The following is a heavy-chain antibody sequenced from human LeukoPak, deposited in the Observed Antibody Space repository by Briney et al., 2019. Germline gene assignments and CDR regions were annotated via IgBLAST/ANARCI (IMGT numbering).Heavy chain of an antibody. CDR2: TRNKANSYTT. D-gene: IGHD5-18*01. J-gene: IGHJ4*02. CDR3: ARALGYSYGH. CDR1: GFTFSDHY. Sequence: GGSLRLSCAASGFTFSDHYMDWVRQAPGKGLEWVGRTRNKANSYTTEYAASVKGRFTISRDDSKNSLYLQMNSLKTDNTAVYYCARALGYSYGHWGQGTLVTVPS. V-gene: IGHV3-72*01.